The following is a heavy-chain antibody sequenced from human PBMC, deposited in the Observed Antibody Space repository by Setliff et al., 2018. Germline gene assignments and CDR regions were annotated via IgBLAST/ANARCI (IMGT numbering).Heavy chain of an antibody. V-gene: IGHV5-51*01. Sequence: ESLKISCKGSGYSFTSYWIGWVRQLPGKGLEWVGIIYPGDWDTRYSPSFRGQVTMSVDTSINTAYLRWSSLKASDTAMYYCARSRSNFWSGYFNWFDPWGQGTLVTVSS. CDR1: GYSFTSYW. CDR3: ARSRSNFWSGYFNWFDP. CDR2: IYPGDWDT. D-gene: IGHD3-3*01. J-gene: IGHJ5*02.